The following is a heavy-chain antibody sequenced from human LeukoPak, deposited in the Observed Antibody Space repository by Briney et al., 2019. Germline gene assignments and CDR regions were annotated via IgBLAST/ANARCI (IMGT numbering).Heavy chain of an antibody. D-gene: IGHD1-1*01. CDR1: GYSFTNHW. Sequence: PGESLKISCKASGYSFTNHWIGWVRQMPGKGLEWMGIIYPGDSDTKYSPSFQGQVTISADKSISTAFLQWGSLKASDSAMYYCARQVAPTAYPWYFHHWGQGALVTVSS. V-gene: IGHV5-51*01. CDR3: ARQVAPTAYPWYFHH. CDR2: IYPGDSDT. J-gene: IGHJ1*01.